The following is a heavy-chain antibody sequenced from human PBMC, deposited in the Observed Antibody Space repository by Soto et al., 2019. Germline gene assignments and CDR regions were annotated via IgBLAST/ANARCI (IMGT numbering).Heavy chain of an antibody. CDR3: AKIRTRADDAFDI. D-gene: IGHD3-3*01. V-gene: IGHV3-23*01. CDR2: ISGSGGST. Sequence: GGSLRLSCAASGFTFSSYAMSWVRQSPGKGLEWVSAISGSGGSTYYADSVKGRFTISRDNSKNTLYLQMNSLRAEDTAVYYCAKIRTRADDAFDIWAQATMVTVSS. J-gene: IGHJ3*02. CDR1: GFTFSSYA.